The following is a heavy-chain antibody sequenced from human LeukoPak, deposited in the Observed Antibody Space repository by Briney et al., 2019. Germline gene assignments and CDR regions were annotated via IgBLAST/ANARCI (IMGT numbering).Heavy chain of an antibody. D-gene: IGHD5-18*01. V-gene: IGHV3-53*01. J-gene: IGHJ1*01. CDR2: IYSGGST. CDR1: GFTVSSNY. Sequence: GGSLRLSCAASGFTVSSNYMSWVRQAPGKGLEWVSVIYSGGSTYYADSVKGRFTIFRDNSKNTLYLQMNSLRAEDTAVYYCARAGGSGYSYGGGYFQHWGQGTLVTVSS. CDR3: ARAGGSGYSYGGGYFQH.